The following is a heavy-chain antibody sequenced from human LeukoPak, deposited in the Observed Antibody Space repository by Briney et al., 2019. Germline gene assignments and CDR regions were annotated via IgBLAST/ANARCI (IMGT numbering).Heavy chain of an antibody. CDR3: ARGTYYYDSSGYYVDGMDV. Sequence: PSETLSLTCTVSGGSISSGGYYWSWIRQHPGKGLEWIGYIQYSGSTYYNPSLKSRVTISVDTSKNQFSLKLSSVTAADTAVYYCARGTYYYDSSGYYVDGMDVWGQGTTVTVSS. J-gene: IGHJ6*02. CDR1: GGSISSGGYY. V-gene: IGHV4-31*03. D-gene: IGHD3-22*01. CDR2: IQYSGST.